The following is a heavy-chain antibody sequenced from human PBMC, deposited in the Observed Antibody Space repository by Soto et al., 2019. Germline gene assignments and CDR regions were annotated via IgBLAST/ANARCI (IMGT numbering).Heavy chain of an antibody. Sequence: GGPVKVSCKVSGYTLSDFYMHWVKQAPGKGLEWMGLADPEDAETIYAEKFQGRVTIIADTSTDTAYMELSSLRSDDTAVYYCATAFRARLGWFDPWGQGTQVTVSS. CDR3: ATAFRARLGWFDP. CDR2: ADPEDAET. J-gene: IGHJ5*02. D-gene: IGHD3-10*01. CDR1: GYTLSDFY. V-gene: IGHV1-69-2*01.